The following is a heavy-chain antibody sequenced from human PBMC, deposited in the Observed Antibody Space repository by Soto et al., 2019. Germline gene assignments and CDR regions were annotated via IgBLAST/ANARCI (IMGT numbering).Heavy chain of an antibody. CDR3: ASGSLQYRPFDY. CDR2: ISSSSSYT. D-gene: IGHD4-4*01. V-gene: IGHV3-11*06. J-gene: IGHJ4*02. CDR1: GFTFSDYY. Sequence: GGSLRLSCAASGFTFSDYYMSWIRQAPGKGLEWVSYISSSSSYTNYADSVKGRFTISRDNAKNSLYLQMNSLRAEDTAVYYCASGSLQYRPFDYWGQGTLVTVSS.